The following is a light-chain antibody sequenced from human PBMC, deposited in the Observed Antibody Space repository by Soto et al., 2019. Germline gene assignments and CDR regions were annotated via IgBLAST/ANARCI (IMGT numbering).Light chain of an antibody. J-gene: IGKJ1*01. CDR3: QLYGGSPKT. CDR1: QSVSSSY. Sequence: EIVLTQSPGTVSLSPGERATLSCRASQSVSSSYLAWYQQKPGQAPRLLIYGASSRAPGIPDRFSGSRSGTDFTLTISRLEPEDFAVYYCQLYGGSPKTFGQGTKVDIK. CDR2: GAS. V-gene: IGKV3-20*01.